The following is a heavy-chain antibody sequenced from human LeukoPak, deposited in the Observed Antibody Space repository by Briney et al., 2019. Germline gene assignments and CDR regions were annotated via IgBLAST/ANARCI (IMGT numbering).Heavy chain of an antibody. CDR3: ARQPSSWFTSLDS. Sequence: KASETLSLTCSVSGGSLSSYFWSWMRQPPGKGLEWIAYIYYYGSPNYNPSLKSRVTISVDTSKNQFSLKLSSVTRADTAVYYCARQPSSWFTSLDSWVQGTLVTVSS. CDR1: GGSLSSYF. CDR2: IYYYGSP. J-gene: IGHJ4*02. D-gene: IGHD6-13*01. V-gene: IGHV4-59*01.